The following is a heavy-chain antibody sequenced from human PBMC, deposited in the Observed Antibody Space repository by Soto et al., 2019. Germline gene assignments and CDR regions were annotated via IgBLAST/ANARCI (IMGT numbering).Heavy chain of an antibody. CDR1: GFTFSRYA. J-gene: IGHJ5*02. Sequence: EVQLLESGGGFVQPGGFLRLSCAASGFTFSRYALSWVRKAPGKGLEWVSAIIGSGCSTYYADSVKGRFTISRDNSKNTLYLQMNSLRAEDTAGYYCAKVIAAAGTGYWFDPCGQGTLFTVSS. CDR3: AKVIAAAGTGYWFDP. V-gene: IGHV3-23*01. CDR2: IIGSGCST. D-gene: IGHD6-13*01.